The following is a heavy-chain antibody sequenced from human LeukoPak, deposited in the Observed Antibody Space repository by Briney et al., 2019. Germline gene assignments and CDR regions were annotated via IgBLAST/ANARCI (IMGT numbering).Heavy chain of an antibody. D-gene: IGHD6-6*01. CDR2: INHSGST. J-gene: IGHJ5*02. Sequence: SSETLSLTCAVYGGSFSGYYWSWIRQPPGKGLEWLGEINHSGSTNYNPSLKSRVTISVDTSKNQFSLKLSSVTAADTAVYYCARAQSIAARPGWFDPWGQGTLVTVSS. V-gene: IGHV4-34*01. CDR1: GGSFSGYY. CDR3: ARAQSIAARPGWFDP.